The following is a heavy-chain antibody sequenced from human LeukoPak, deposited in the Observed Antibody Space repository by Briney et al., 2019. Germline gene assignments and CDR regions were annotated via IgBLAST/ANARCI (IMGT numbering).Heavy chain of an antibody. CDR3: ARAIYLDY. CDR2: IYYSGST. CDR1: GGSISSSSYY. V-gene: IGHV4-39*07. J-gene: IGHJ4*02. D-gene: IGHD3-9*01. Sequence: SETLSLTCTVSGGSISSSSYYWGWIRQPPGKGLEWIGSIYYSGSTYYNPSLKSRVTISVDTSKNQFSLKPSSVTAADTAVYYCARAIYLDYWGQGTLVTVSS.